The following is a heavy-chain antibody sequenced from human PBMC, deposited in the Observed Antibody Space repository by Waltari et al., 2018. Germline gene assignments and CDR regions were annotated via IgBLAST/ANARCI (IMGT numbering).Heavy chain of an antibody. CDR2: INPNSGGT. D-gene: IGHD6-19*01. V-gene: IGHV1-2*02. Sequence: QVQLVQSGAEVKKPGASVKVSCKASGYTFTGYYMHWVRQAPGQGLEWMGWINPNSGGTNYAQKFQGRVTMTRDTSISTAYMELSRLRSDDTAVYYCAREFRGRSSGWYLDYWGQGTLVTVSS. J-gene: IGHJ4*02. CDR1: GYTFTGYY. CDR3: AREFRGRSSGWYLDY.